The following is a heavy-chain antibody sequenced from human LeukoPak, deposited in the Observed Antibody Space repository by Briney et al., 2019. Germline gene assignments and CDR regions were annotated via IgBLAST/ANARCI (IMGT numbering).Heavy chain of an antibody. CDR1: GYTFTSFY. CDR2: INPSGGST. V-gene: IGHV1-46*01. J-gene: IGHJ4*02. CDR3: AREGGLLWFGELMPFDY. D-gene: IGHD3-10*01. Sequence: ASVKVSCKASGYTFTSFYMNWVRQAPGQGFEWMGKINPSGGSTTYAQKFQGRVTMTRDTSTSTVYMELSSLRFEDTAVYYCAREGGLLWFGELMPFDYWGQGTLVTVSS.